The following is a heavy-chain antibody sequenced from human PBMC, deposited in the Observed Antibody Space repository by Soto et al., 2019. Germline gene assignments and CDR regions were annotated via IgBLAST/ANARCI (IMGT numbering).Heavy chain of an antibody. CDR2: ISSSSSYI. D-gene: IGHD3-22*01. CDR1: GFTFSSYS. CDR3: AREQTYYYDSSGYSQFAY. V-gene: IGHV3-21*01. Sequence: GGSLRLSCAASGFTFSSYSMNWVRQAPGKGLEWVSSISSSSSYIYYADSVKGRFTISRDNAKNSLYLQMNSLRAEDTAVYYCAREQTYYYDSSGYSQFAYWGQGTLVTVSS. J-gene: IGHJ4*02.